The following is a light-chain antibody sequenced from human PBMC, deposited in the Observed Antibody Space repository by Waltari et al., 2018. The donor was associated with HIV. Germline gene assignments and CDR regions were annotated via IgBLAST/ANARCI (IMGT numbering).Light chain of an antibody. Sequence: SYELTQPPSVSVSPGQTARITCSGDALPNQYAYWYKQKPGQAPVRVIYKDNERPSGIPERISGSSSGTTVTLTISGVQAEDEADYYCQSADSSGTVVFGGGTKLTVL. CDR3: QSADSSGTVV. CDR1: ALPNQY. V-gene: IGLV3-25*03. J-gene: IGLJ2*01. CDR2: KDN.